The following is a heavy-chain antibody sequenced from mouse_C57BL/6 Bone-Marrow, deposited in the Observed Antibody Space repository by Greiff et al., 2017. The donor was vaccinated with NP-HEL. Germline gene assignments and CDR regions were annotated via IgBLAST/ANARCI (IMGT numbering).Heavy chain of an antibody. J-gene: IGHJ2*01. Sequence: QVQLQQSGAELVKPGASVKLSCKASGYTFTSYWMHWVKQRPGQGLEWIGMIHPNSGSTNYNEKFKSKATLTVDKSSSTAYMQLSSLTSEDSAVYYCARLMVTTFPYFDYWGQGTTLTVSS. CDR2: IHPNSGST. D-gene: IGHD2-2*01. CDR1: GYTFTSYW. CDR3: ARLMVTTFPYFDY. V-gene: IGHV1-64*01.